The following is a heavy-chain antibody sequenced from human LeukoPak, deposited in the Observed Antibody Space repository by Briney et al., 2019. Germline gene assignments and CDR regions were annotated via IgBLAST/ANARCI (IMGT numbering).Heavy chain of an antibody. CDR2: INPNNGGT. J-gene: IGHJ4*02. CDR1: GYTFTGYY. Sequence: ASVKVSCKTSGYTFTGYYMHWVRQAPGQGLEWMGWINPNNGGTNYAQKFQGRVTMTRDTSISKAYMELNRLRSDDTAVYYCARDNYGSGSYYKWWGQGTLVTVSS. D-gene: IGHD3-10*01. V-gene: IGHV1-2*02. CDR3: ARDNYGSGSYYKW.